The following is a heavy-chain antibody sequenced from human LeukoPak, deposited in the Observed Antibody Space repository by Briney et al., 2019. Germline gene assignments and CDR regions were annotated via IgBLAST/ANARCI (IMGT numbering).Heavy chain of an antibody. D-gene: IGHD3-3*01. V-gene: IGHV3-64*04. J-gene: IGHJ3*02. CDR1: GFTFSSYA. CDR2: ISSNGGST. Sequence: GGSLRLSCSASGFTFSSYAMHWVRQAPGKGLEYVSAISSNGGSTYYADSVKGRFTISRDNSKNTLYLQMNSLRAEDTAVYYCAKEPGITIFGVVGAFDIWGQGTMVTVSS. CDR3: AKEPGITIFGVVGAFDI.